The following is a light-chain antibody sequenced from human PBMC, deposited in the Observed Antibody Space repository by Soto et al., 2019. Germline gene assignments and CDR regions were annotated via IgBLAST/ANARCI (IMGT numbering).Light chain of an antibody. CDR1: QSVSSSN. CDR3: QQHGSLYT. V-gene: IGKV3-20*01. CDR2: GTS. J-gene: IGKJ2*01. Sequence: EVVLTQSPGTLSLSPGERATLSCRASQSVSSSNLAWYQQKPGQAPRLLIYGTSSRATGITDRFSGSGSGTDFTLIISQLGPEDFAVYYCQQHGSLYTFGQGTKLEIK.